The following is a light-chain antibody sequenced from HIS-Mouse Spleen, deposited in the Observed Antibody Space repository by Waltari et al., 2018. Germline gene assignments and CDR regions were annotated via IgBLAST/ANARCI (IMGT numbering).Light chain of an antibody. V-gene: IGLV2-14*03. J-gene: IGLJ3*02. CDR2: DVS. Sequence: YALTQPASVSGSPGPSIAIPCTGTSRAVGGYNYVSWYQKHPGKAPKLMIYDVSNLPSGVSNRFSGSKSGNTASLTISGLQAEDEADYYCSSYTSSSTLVFGGGTKLTVL. CDR1: SRAVGGYNY. CDR3: SSYTSSSTLV.